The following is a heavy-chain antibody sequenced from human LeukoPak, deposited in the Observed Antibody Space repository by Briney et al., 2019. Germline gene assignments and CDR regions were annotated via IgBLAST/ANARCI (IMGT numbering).Heavy chain of an antibody. D-gene: IGHD4-17*01. V-gene: IGHV3-21*01. J-gene: IGHJ2*01. CDR1: GFTLSSYS. Sequence: GGSLRLSCAASGFTLSSYSMNWVRQAPGKGLEWVSPISSSSSYIYYADSVKGRFTISRDNAKNSLYLQMNSLRAEDTAVYYCARGEDYGDYPIQGWYFDLWGRGTLVTVSS. CDR3: ARGEDYGDYPIQGWYFDL. CDR2: ISSSSSYI.